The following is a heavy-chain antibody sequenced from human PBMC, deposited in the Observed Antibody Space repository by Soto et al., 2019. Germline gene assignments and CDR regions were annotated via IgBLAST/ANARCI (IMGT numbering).Heavy chain of an antibody. D-gene: IGHD2-8*02. V-gene: IGHV3-30-3*01. CDR1: GFSFSISP. J-gene: IGHJ4*02. CDR3: ARDPKTTGGQHWAFNYFDS. CDR2: ISYDGTNK. Sequence: QVQLVESGGGVVQPGRSLRLSCAASGFSFSISPMHWVRQAPGKGPEWVALISYDGTNKFYADSVKGRITISRDNSKSTLYLHVDSLRPEDAAVYYCARDPKTTGGQHWAFNYFDSWGQGTLVTVSS.